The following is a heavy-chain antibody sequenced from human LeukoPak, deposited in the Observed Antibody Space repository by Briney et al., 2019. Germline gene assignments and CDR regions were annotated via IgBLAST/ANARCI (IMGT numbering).Heavy chain of an antibody. V-gene: IGHV6-1*01. Sequence: SQTLSLTCAISGDSVSSNSAAWNWIRQSPSRGLEWLGRTYYRSKWYNDYAVSVKSRITINPDTSKNQFSLQLNSVTPEDTAVYYCARDRGYYYGLGSYFPQKNNWFDPWGQGTLVTVSS. D-gene: IGHD3-10*01. CDR1: GDSVSSNSAA. CDR3: ARDRGYYYGLGSYFPQKNNWFDP. CDR2: TYYRSKWYN. J-gene: IGHJ5*02.